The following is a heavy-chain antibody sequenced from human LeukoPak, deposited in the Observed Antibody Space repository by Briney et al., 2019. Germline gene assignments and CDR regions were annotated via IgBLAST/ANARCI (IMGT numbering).Heavy chain of an antibody. D-gene: IGHD3-3*01. CDR3: AREGYYDFWSGYYGRSCFDP. Sequence: SVKVSCKASGGTFSSYAISWVRQAPGQGLEWMGGIIPIFGTANYAQKFQGRVTITADESTSTAYMELSSLRSEDTAVYYCAREGYYDFWSGYYGRSCFDPWGQGTLVTVSS. CDR1: GGTFSSYA. J-gene: IGHJ5*02. V-gene: IGHV1-69*13. CDR2: IIPIFGTA.